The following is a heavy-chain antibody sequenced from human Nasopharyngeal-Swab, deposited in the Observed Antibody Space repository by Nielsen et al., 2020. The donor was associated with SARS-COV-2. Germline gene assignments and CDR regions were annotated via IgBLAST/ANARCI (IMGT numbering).Heavy chain of an antibody. CDR1: GGSISSGTFS. CDR3: ASYIAEGFDY. D-gene: IGHD6-13*01. V-gene: IGHV4-30-2*01. CDR2: MYHSGST. Sequence: SETLSLTCAVSGGSISSGTFSWSWIRQPPGKGLEWIGYMYHSGSTYYNPSLKSRVTISVDRSKNQFSLKLSSVTAADTAVYYCASYIAEGFDYWGQGTLVTVSS. J-gene: IGHJ4*02.